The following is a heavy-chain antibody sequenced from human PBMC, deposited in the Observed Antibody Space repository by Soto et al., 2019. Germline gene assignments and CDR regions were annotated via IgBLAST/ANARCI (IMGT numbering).Heavy chain of an antibody. Sequence: VQLVESGGDLVKPGGSLRLSCAASGYTFSDYYMSWIRQAPGKGLEWISYIDTSGTKIYYADSVKGRFTITRDNAKNSLYLEMNSLRDEDTAVYYCASHYDMWSGYLSPVDYWGQGTLVNVSS. D-gene: IGHD3-3*01. CDR2: IDTSGTKI. CDR1: GYTFSDYY. CDR3: ASHYDMWSGYLSPVDY. J-gene: IGHJ4*02. V-gene: IGHV3-11*01.